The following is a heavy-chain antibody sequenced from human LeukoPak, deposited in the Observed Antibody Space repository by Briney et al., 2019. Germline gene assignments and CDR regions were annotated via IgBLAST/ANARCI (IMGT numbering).Heavy chain of an antibody. V-gene: IGHV1-2*02. D-gene: IGHD3-9*01. CDR2: INPNTGGT. Sequence: ASVKGSCKGFGYSFTGHYMHWVGQAPGQSLEWVGWINPNTGGTYYTQKFQGRVTMTRDTSVTTAYMELSRLSSDDTAIYYCAREGITITLRAFDVWGQGTEVAVSS. CDR1: GYSFTGHY. J-gene: IGHJ3*01. CDR3: AREGITITLRAFDV.